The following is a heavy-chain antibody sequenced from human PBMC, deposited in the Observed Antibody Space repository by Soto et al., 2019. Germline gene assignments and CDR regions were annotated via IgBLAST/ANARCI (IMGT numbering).Heavy chain of an antibody. J-gene: IGHJ4*02. CDR1: GFTFRTYD. CDR3: VTVTLVIGSYFAF. CDR2: IGTTDDP. Sequence: EVQLVESGGGLVQPGGSLRLSCAASGFTFRTYDMHWVRQATGKGLEWVSTIGTTDDPYYSDSVRGRFTISREDAKNSVFLQMNSLRADDTAVYYCVTVTLVIGSYFAFWGQGALVTVSS. V-gene: IGHV3-13*05. D-gene: IGHD2-21*01.